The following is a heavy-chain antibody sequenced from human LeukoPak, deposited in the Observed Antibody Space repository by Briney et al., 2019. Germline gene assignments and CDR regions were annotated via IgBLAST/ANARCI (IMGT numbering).Heavy chain of an antibody. D-gene: IGHD6-13*01. J-gene: IGHJ4*02. V-gene: IGHV1-46*01. CDR2: INPSGGST. Sequence: ASVKVSCKASGYTFTSYYMHWVRQAPGQGLEWMGIINPSGGSTSYAQKFQGRVTMTRDTSTSTVYMELSSLRSEDTAVYYCVRRQPLIAAAGTADPDYWGQGTLVTVSS. CDR1: GYTFTSYY. CDR3: VRRQPLIAAAGTADPDY.